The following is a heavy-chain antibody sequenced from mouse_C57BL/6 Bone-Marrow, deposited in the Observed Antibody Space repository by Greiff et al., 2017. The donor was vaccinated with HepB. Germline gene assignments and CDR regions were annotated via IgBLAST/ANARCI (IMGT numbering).Heavy chain of an antibody. CDR2: ISYDGSN. Sequence: EVKLLESGPGLVKPSQSLSLTCSVTGYSITSGYYWNWIRQFPGNKLEWMGYISYDGSNNYNPSLKNRISITRDTSKNQFFLKLNSVTTEDTATYYCARDQGFYDGYYDWYFDVWGTGTTVTVSS. V-gene: IGHV3-6*01. D-gene: IGHD2-3*01. CDR1: GYSITSGYY. J-gene: IGHJ1*03. CDR3: ARDQGFYDGYYDWYFDV.